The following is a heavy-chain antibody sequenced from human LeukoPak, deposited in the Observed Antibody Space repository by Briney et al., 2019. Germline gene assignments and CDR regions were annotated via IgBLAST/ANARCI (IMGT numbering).Heavy chain of an antibody. J-gene: IGHJ4*02. Sequence: SETLSLTCTASGGSISSHYWSWIRQPPGKGLEWIGYIYYSGSTNYNPSLKSRVTISVDTSKNQFSLKLSSVTAADTAVYYCTGDLEYSSSLGYWGQGTLVTVSS. CDR2: IYYSGST. V-gene: IGHV4-59*11. D-gene: IGHD6-6*01. CDR3: TGDLEYSSSLGY. CDR1: GGSISSHY.